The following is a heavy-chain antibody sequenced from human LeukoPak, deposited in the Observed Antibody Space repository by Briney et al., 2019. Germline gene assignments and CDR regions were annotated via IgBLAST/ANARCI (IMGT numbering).Heavy chain of an antibody. Sequence: GGSLRLSCAASGFPFSDYVMHWVRQAPGKGLEWVAVIRYDGNNKYYADSVKGRFTISRDNSKNMLYLQMNSLGTEDTAVYYCARVYYSNSYDYWYFDLWGRGTLVTVSS. D-gene: IGHD6-13*01. CDR1: GFPFSDYV. V-gene: IGHV3-30*02. CDR2: IRYDGNNK. CDR3: ARVYYSNSYDYWYFDL. J-gene: IGHJ2*01.